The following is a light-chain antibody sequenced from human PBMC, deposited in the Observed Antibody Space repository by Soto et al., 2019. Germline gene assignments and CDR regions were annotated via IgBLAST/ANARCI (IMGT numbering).Light chain of an antibody. CDR2: DVS. CDR3: SSYTSSSTFV. Sequence: SALTQPASVSGSPGQSITISCTGTSSDVGGYNYVSWYQQHPGKAPKLMIYDVSNRPSGVSNRFSGSKSGNTASLTISGLQAEDEADYYCSSYTSSSTFVFGTGTKVTAL. J-gene: IGLJ1*01. V-gene: IGLV2-14*01. CDR1: SSDVGGYNY.